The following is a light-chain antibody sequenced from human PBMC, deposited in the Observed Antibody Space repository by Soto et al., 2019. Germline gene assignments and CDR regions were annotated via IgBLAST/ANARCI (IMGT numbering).Light chain of an antibody. CDR2: GAS. Sequence: EIVLTQSPGTLSLSPGERATLSGRASQSVSSSYLAWYQQNPGQAPRLLIYGASSRATGIPDRFSGSGSGTDFTLSISRLEPEDFAVYYCQQYGRSPYTFGQGTKLEIK. J-gene: IGKJ2*01. V-gene: IGKV3-20*01. CDR3: QQYGRSPYT. CDR1: QSVSSSY.